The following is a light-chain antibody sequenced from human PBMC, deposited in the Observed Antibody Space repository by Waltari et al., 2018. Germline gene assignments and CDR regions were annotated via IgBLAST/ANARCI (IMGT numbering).Light chain of an antibody. Sequence: QSALTQPPSASGSPGQSVTISCTGTSSDVGGYNYVSWYQQHPGKDTKLMIYEVSKRPSRVPVRFSGSKFVKTASLTGAGLQAEDEAVYYCSSYAGSNKNVVFGGGTKLTVL. J-gene: IGLJ2*01. CDR3: SSYAGSNKNVV. CDR2: EVS. CDR1: SSDVGGYNY. V-gene: IGLV2-8*01.